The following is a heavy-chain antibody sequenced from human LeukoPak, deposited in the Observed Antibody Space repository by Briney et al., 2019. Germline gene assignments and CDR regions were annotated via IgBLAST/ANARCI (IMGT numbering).Heavy chain of an antibody. CDR1: GGSISSSSYY. J-gene: IGHJ3*02. D-gene: IGHD3-22*01. V-gene: IGHV4-39*07. CDR3: HYYHYDTYGHNTFDI. CDR2: IYYSGST. Sequence: NTSETLSLTCTVSGGSISSSSYYWGWIRQPPGKGLEWIGSIYYSGSTYYNPSLKSRVTISVDTSKNQFSLKLSSVTAADTAVYYCHYYHYDTYGHNTFDIWGQGTLVTVSS.